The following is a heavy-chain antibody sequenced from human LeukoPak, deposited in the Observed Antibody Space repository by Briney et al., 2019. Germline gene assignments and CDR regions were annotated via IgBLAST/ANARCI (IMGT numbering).Heavy chain of an antibody. CDR2: IYTSGST. V-gene: IGHV4-4*07. D-gene: IGHD3-22*01. J-gene: IGHJ4*02. Sequence: SETLSLTCTVSGGSISSYYWSWIRQPAGKGLEWIGRIYTSGSTNYNPSLKSRVTMSVDTSKNQFSLKLSSVTAAVTAVYYCARGSQGYDSSGYHWFDYWGQGTLVTVSS. CDR1: GGSISSYY. CDR3: ARGSQGYDSSGYHWFDY.